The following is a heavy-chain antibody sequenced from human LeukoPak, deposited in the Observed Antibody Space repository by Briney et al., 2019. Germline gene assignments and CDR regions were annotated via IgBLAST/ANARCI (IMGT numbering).Heavy chain of an antibody. CDR3: AKGLVGATTGDAFDI. CDR2: ISGSGGST. Sequence: GGSLRLSCAASGFTFSFYWMSWVRQAPGKGLEWVSAISGSGGSTYYADSVKGRFTISRDNSKNTLYLQMNSLRAEDTAVYYCAKGLVGATTGDAFDIWGQGPMVTVSS. D-gene: IGHD1-26*01. V-gene: IGHV3-23*01. J-gene: IGHJ3*02. CDR1: GFTFSFYW.